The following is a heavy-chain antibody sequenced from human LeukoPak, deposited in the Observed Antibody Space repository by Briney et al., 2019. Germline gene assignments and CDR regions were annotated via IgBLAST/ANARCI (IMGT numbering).Heavy chain of an antibody. CDR2: IYYSGST. Sequence: PSETLSLTCTVSGGSISSYYWSWLRQPPGKGLEWIGYIYYSGSTNYNPSLKSRVTISVDTSKNQFSLKLSSVTAADTAVYYCARLWLQFEGDAFDIWGQGTMVTVSS. CDR3: ARLWLQFEGDAFDI. D-gene: IGHD5-24*01. J-gene: IGHJ3*02. CDR1: GGSISSYY. V-gene: IGHV4-59*08.